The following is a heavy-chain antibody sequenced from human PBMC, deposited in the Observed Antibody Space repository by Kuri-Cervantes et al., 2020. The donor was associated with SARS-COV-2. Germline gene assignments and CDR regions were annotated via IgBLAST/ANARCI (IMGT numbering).Heavy chain of an antibody. J-gene: IGHJ4*02. CDR3: AKDPLHYDSYDFWSGYYTGYFDY. V-gene: IGHV3-48*01. CDR1: GFTFSSYS. Sequence: GESLKISCAASGFTFSSYSMNWVRQAPGKGLEWVSYISSSSSTIYYADSVKGRLTISRDNSKNTLYLQMNSLRAEDTAVYYCAKDPLHYDSYDFWSGYYTGYFDYWGQGTLVTVSS. D-gene: IGHD3-3*01. CDR2: ISSSSSTI.